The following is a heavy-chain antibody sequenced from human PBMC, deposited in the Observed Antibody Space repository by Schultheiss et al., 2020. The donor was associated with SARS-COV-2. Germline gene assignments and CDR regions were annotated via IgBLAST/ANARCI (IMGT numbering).Heavy chain of an antibody. Sequence: GSLKISCKASGYTFTSYGISWVRQAPGQGLEWMGWISAYNGNTNYAQKLQGRVTMTTDTSTSTAYMELRSLRSDDTAVYYCARDLPRGVKDHYYYYGMDVWGQGTTVTVSS. CDR1: GYTFTSYG. CDR2: ISAYNGNT. J-gene: IGHJ6*02. CDR3: ARDLPRGVKDHYYYYGMDV. V-gene: IGHV1-18*01. D-gene: IGHD3-10*01.